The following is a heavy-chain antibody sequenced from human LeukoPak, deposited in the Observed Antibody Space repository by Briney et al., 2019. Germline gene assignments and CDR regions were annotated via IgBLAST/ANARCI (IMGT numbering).Heavy chain of an antibody. D-gene: IGHD6-13*01. J-gene: IGHJ5*02. CDR2: IHTSGNT. CDR1: GGSISSYF. CDR3: AREQNQLGFDP. Sequence: SETLSLTCTVSGGSISSYFWSWIRQPAGKGLEWIGRIHTSGNTNYNPSLKSRVTMTVDTSKNQFSLNLTSVTAADTAEYYCAREQNQLGFDPWGQGTLVTVSS. V-gene: IGHV4-4*07.